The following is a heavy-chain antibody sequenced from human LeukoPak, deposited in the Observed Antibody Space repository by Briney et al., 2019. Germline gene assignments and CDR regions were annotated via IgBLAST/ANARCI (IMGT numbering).Heavy chain of an antibody. V-gene: IGHV1-8*02. CDR3: ARDDGSGDFDY. D-gene: IGHD3-10*01. CDR1: GYTFTGYY. CDR2: MNPNSGNT. J-gene: IGHJ4*02. Sequence: ASVKVSCKASGYTFTGYYMHWVRQATGQGLEWMGWMNPNSGNTGYAQKFQGRVTMTRNTSISTAYMELSSLRSEDTAVYYCARDDGSGDFDYWGQGTLVTVSS.